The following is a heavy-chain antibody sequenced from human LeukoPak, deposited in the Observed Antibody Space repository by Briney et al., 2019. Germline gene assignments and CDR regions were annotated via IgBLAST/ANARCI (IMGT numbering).Heavy chain of an antibody. V-gene: IGHV1-24*01. D-gene: IGHD1-26*01. Sequence: ASVKVSCKVSGYTLTELSMHWVRQAPGKGLEWMGGFDPEDGEIIYAQKFQGRVTMTEDTSTDTAYMELSSLRSEDTAVYYCATGPYSGSYYGPSSWGQGTLVTVSS. J-gene: IGHJ5*02. CDR3: ATGPYSGSYYGPSS. CDR1: GYTLTELS. CDR2: FDPEDGEI.